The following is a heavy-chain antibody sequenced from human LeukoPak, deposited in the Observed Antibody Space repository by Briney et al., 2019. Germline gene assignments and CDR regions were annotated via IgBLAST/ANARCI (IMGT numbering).Heavy chain of an antibody. CDR1: GFTVSSND. Sequence: PGGSLRLSCAASGFTVSSNDMSWVRQAPGKGLEWVSLIYSGRSTYYADSVKGRSIISRDNSKNTLYLQMNSLRAEDTAVYYCARARGYSYGSRSGAFDIWGQGTMVTVSS. J-gene: IGHJ3*02. D-gene: IGHD5-18*01. V-gene: IGHV3-66*01. CDR2: IYSGRST. CDR3: ARARGYSYGSRSGAFDI.